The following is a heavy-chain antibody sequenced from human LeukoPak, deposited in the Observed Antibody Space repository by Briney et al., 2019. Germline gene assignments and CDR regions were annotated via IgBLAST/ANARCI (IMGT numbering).Heavy chain of an antibody. CDR3: ARGRSPYDSSAAFDI. V-gene: IGHV4-59*01. CDR2: IYYSGST. CDR1: GGSISTYY. J-gene: IGHJ3*02. D-gene: IGHD3-22*01. Sequence: PSETLSLTCTVSGGSISTYYWNWVRQPPGKGPEWIAYIYYSGSTNYNPSLKSRVTMSVDTSSDQYSLKLSSVTAADTAVYYCARGRSPYDSSAAFDIWGQGTMVTVSS.